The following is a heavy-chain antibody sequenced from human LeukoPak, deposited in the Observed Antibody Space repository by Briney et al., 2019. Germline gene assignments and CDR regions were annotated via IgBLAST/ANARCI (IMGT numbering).Heavy chain of an antibody. CDR3: AREDSSSCFDY. D-gene: IGHD6-6*01. J-gene: IGHJ4*02. V-gene: IGHV3-11*04. Sequence: GGSLRLSCAASGFTFSDYYMGWIRQAPGKGLEWISYISSSGATTHYADSVRGRITISRDNAKSSLYLQMNSLRAEDTAVYYCAREDSSSCFDYWGQGTLVTVSS. CDR2: ISSSGATT. CDR1: GFTFSDYY.